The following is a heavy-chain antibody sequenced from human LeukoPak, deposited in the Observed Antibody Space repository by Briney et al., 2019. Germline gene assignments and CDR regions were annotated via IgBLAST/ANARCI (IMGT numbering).Heavy chain of an antibody. J-gene: IGHJ5*02. CDR2: INHSGST. Sequence: SETLSLTCAVYGGSFSGYYWSWIRQPPGKGLEWIGEINHSGSTNYNPSLKSRVTISVDTSKNQFSLKLSSVTAADTAVYYCARGGSDTAMFIPGGNFDPWGQGTLVTVSS. V-gene: IGHV4-34*01. CDR3: ARGGSDTAMFIPGGNFDP. D-gene: IGHD5-18*01. CDR1: GGSFSGYY.